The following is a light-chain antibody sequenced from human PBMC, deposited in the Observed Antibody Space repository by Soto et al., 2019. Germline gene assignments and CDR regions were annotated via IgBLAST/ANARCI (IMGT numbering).Light chain of an antibody. J-gene: IGLJ2*01. CDR1: TGAVTSGHY. Sequence: QAVVTQEPSLTVSPGGTVTLTCGSSTGAVTSGHYPYWFQQKPGQAPRTLIYDTSNKHSWTPARFSGSLLGGKAALTLSGAQPEDDAEYYCFHSYRGAVVFGGGTQLTVL. CDR2: DTS. V-gene: IGLV7-46*01. CDR3: FHSYRGAVV.